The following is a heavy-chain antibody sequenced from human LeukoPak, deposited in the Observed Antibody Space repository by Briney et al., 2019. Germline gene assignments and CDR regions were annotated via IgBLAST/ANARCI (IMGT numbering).Heavy chain of an antibody. CDR1: GFTFSSYA. Sequence: PGGSLRLSCAASGFTFSSYAMSWVRQAPGKGLEWVSAISGSGGSTYYADSVKGRFTIFRDNSKNTLYLQMNSLRAEDTAVYYCAKEAGALAGTTIRPFDYWGQGTLVTVSS. V-gene: IGHV3-23*01. D-gene: IGHD1-7*01. J-gene: IGHJ4*02. CDR2: ISGSGGST. CDR3: AKEAGALAGTTIRPFDY.